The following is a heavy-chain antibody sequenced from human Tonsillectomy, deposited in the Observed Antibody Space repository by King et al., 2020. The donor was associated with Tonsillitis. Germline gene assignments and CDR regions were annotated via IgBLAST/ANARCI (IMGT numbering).Heavy chain of an antibody. Sequence: EVQLVESGGGLVKPGGSLRLSCAASGFTFSSYSMHWVRQAPGKGLVWVSFISSDSSYIYYADSVKGRFTISRDNAKNSLYLQMNSLRAEDTAVYFCARDLKQLQSPYYFDYWGQGTLVTVSS. CDR3: ARDLKQLQSPYYFDY. J-gene: IGHJ4*02. CDR2: ISSDSSYI. D-gene: IGHD6-13*01. V-gene: IGHV3-21*01. CDR1: GFTFSSYS.